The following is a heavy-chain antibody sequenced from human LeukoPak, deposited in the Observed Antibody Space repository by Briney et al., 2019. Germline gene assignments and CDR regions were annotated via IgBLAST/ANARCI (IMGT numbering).Heavy chain of an antibody. Sequence: GASVKVSCKASGYTFTSYYMHWVRQAPGQGLEWMGIINISGGSTTYAQKFQGRVSMTRDTSTSTVYLEVSSLRSEDTAVYYCARSQGGNTLWFDPWGQGTLVTVSS. J-gene: IGHJ5*02. CDR3: ARSQGGNTLWFDP. D-gene: IGHD4-23*01. V-gene: IGHV1-46*01. CDR1: GYTFTSYY. CDR2: INISGGST.